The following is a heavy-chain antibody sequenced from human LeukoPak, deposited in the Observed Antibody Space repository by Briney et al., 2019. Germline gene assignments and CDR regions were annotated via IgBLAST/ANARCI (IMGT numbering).Heavy chain of an antibody. V-gene: IGHV3-48*04. CDR1: GFTFSKYS. CDR3: ARDLGNWKKREWYFDL. J-gene: IGHJ2*01. D-gene: IGHD1-1*01. CDR2: INGDNGI. Sequence: GGSLRLSCAASGFTFSKYSLNWVRQAPGKGLEWISYINGDNGIYSADSMKGRFTISRDNAKSLVYLEMNSLTAEDTAVYFCARDLGNWKKREWYFDLWGRGTLVTVSS.